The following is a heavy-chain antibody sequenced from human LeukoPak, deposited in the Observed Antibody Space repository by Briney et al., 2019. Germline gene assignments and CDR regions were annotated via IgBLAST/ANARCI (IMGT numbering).Heavy chain of an antibody. CDR1: GGSISSAPYY. D-gene: IGHD3-10*01. CDR3: ARDRGRATWFDP. Sequence: SETLSLTCTVSGGSISSAPYYWAWIRQPPGKGLEWIGSISYSGSTNYNPSLKSRVTISVDTSRKQFSLKLHSVSAADTAVYYCARDRGRATWFDPWGQGTVVTVSS. CDR2: ISYSGST. V-gene: IGHV4-39*07. J-gene: IGHJ5*02.